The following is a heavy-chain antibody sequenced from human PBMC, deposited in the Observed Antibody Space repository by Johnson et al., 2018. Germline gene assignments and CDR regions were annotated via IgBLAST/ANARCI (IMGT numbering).Heavy chain of an antibody. V-gene: IGHV3-7*01. CDR1: GFTFSDYW. D-gene: IGHD1-1*01. CDR3: ARRNGPYYYDGMDV. CDR2: IKQDGSEK. Sequence: EVQLVQSGGGLVQPGGSLRLSCAASGFTFSDYWMSWVRQAPGPGLEWVANIKQDGSEKYYVDSVKGRFTISRENAKNSLYLQMNSLRADDTAVYYCARRNGPYYYDGMDVWGQGTTVTVSS. J-gene: IGHJ6*02.